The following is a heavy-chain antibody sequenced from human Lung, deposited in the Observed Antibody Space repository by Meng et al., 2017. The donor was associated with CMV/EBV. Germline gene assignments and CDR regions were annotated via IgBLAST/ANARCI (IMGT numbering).Heavy chain of an antibody. CDR3: ASFPPPGKQWLVTDY. J-gene: IGHJ4*02. CDR1: VGSISSSNW. V-gene: IGHV4-4*02. D-gene: IGHD6-19*01. Sequence: GRLKEAGPGRGKPSGTLSLTCAVSVGSISSSNWWSWVRQPPGKGLEWIGEIYHSGSTNYNPSLKSRVTISVDKSKNQFSLKLSSVTAADTAVYYCASFPPPGKQWLVTDYWGQGTLVTVSS. CDR2: IYHSGST.